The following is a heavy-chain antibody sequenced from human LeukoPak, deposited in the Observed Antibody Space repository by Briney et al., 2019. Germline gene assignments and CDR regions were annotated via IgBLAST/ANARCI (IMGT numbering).Heavy chain of an antibody. CDR2: ISSSSSTI. D-gene: IGHD3-3*01. CDR1: GFAFSSYS. V-gene: IGHV3-48*01. J-gene: IGHJ5*02. CDR3: ASVPFWSGTSEFDP. Sequence: GGSLRLSCAASGFAFSSYSMNWVRQAPGKGLEWVSYISSSSSTIYYADSVKGRFTISRDNAKNSLYLQMNSLRAEDTAVYYCASVPFWSGTSEFDPWGQGTLVTVSS.